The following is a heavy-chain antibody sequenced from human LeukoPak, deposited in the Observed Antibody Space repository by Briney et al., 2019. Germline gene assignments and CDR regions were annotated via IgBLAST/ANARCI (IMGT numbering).Heavy chain of an antibody. CDR3: AKEPGEFGEP. D-gene: IGHD3-10*01. V-gene: IGHV3-9*01. Sequence: GGSLRLSCAASGFTFDDYAMHWVRQAPGKGLEWVSGISRNSGSIGYADSVKGRFTISRDSAKNSLYLQMNSLRAEDTALYYCAKEPGEFGEPWGQGTLVTVSS. CDR1: GFTFDDYA. CDR2: ISRNSGSI. J-gene: IGHJ4*02.